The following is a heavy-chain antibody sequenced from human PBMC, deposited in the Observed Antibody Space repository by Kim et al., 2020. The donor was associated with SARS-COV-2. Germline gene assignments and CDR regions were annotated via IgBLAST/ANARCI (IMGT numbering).Heavy chain of an antibody. CDR1: SGSISSYF. CDR2: IYNSGST. J-gene: IGHJ5*02. V-gene: IGHV4-59*08. CDR3: ARQVEHCTGGSCYNWFDP. Sequence: SETLSLTCTVSSGSISSYFWNWIRQPPGKGLEWIGYIYNSGSTNYNPSLKSRVTISVDTSKNQFSLKLSSVTAADTAVYYCARQVEHCTGGSCYNWFDP. D-gene: IGHD2-15*01.